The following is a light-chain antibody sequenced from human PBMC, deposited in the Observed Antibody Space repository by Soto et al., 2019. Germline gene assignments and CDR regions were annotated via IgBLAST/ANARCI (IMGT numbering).Light chain of an antibody. Sequence: QSVLTQPPSVSAAPGQKVTISCSGSSSNIGNNYVSWYQQLPGTAPKLLIYDNNKRPSGIPDRFSGSKSGTSATLGITGRQTGDEADYYCETWDGSLSAVVFGGGTKVTVL. CDR2: DNN. CDR3: ETWDGSLSAVV. CDR1: SSNIGNNY. J-gene: IGLJ2*01. V-gene: IGLV1-51*01.